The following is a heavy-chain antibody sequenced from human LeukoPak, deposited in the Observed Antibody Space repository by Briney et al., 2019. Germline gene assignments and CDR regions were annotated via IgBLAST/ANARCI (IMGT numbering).Heavy chain of an antibody. CDR2: IYYSGST. Sequence: RSSETLSLTCTVSGGSISSYYWSWIRQPPGKGLEWIGYIYYSGSTNYNPSLKSRVTISVDTSKNQFSLKLSSVTAADTAVYYCARDSGGDGSYYYYYMDVWGKGTTVTVSS. J-gene: IGHJ6*03. V-gene: IGHV4-59*01. CDR1: GGSISSYY. CDR3: ARDSGGDGSYYYYYMDV. D-gene: IGHD2-21*02.